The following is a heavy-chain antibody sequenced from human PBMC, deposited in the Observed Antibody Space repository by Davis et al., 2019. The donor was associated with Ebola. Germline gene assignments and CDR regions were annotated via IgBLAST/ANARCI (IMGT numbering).Heavy chain of an antibody. CDR3: AKVVVAAAVPWFDP. J-gene: IGHJ5*02. CDR1: GFRFSTYT. CDR2: ISGSGGST. Sequence: GESLKISCAASGFRFSTYTMSWVRQAPGKGLEWVSAISGSGGSTYYADSVKGRFTISRDTSKNTLYLQMNSLRAEDTAVYYCAKVVVAAAVPWFDPWGQGTLVTVSS. V-gene: IGHV3-23*01. D-gene: IGHD6-13*01.